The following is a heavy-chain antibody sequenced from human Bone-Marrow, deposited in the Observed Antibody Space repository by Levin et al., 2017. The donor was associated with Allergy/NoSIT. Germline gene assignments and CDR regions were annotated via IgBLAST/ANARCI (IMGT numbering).Heavy chain of an antibody. CDR3: ARSNSSFSAWFFDL. J-gene: IGHJ2*01. D-gene: IGHD6-19*01. Sequence: PGGSLRLSCKASGYTFTDYYIHWVPQAPGQGLEWMGWMNPDSGGANYAQKFQDRVTMTRDTSISTDYMELSSLRSDDTALYYCARSNSSFSAWFFDLWGRGSLVTVSS. CDR2: MNPDSGGA. CDR1: GYTFTDYY. V-gene: IGHV1-2*02.